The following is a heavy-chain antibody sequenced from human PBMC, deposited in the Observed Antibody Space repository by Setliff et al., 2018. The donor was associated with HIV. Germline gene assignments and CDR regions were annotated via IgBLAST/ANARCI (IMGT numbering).Heavy chain of an antibody. CDR1: GGSINSDNYY. D-gene: IGHD2-21*02. CDR3: ASRGIVVVTMSMPDEFFVH. Sequence: PSETLSLTCSVSGGSINSDNYYWGWIRQAPGKGLEWIGSICYSGTTYYNPSLRGRVTISVDRSRNQFSLTLNSVTAADTATYDCASRGIVVVTMSMPDEFFVHWGQGTLVPVPS. V-gene: IGHV4-39*01. J-gene: IGHJ1*01. CDR2: ICYSGTT.